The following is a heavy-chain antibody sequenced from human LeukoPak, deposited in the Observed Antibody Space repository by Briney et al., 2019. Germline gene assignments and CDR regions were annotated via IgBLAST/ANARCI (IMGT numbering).Heavy chain of an antibody. CDR1: DGSVSSSHYY. V-gene: IGHV4-61*01. Sequence: SETLSLTCTVSDGSVSSSHYYWSWIRQPPGKGXXXXGYVYFSGITNYNPSLKSRVTISVDTSKNQFSLKLSSVTAADTAVYYCARHEVRGIESWFDPWGQGTLVTVSS. CDR3: ARHEVRGIESWFDP. D-gene: IGHD3-10*01. CDR2: VYFSGIT. J-gene: IGHJ5*02.